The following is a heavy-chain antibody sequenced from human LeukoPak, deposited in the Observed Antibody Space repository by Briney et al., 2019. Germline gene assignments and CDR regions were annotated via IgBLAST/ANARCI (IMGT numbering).Heavy chain of an antibody. J-gene: IGHJ4*02. CDR1: GYTFTSYG. CDR2: ISAYNGNT. V-gene: IGHV1-18*01. CDR3: ARSDGVVTATYIDY. D-gene: IGHD2-21*02. Sequence: APVKVSCKASGYTFTSYGISWVRQAPGQGLEWMGWISAYNGNTNYAQKLQGRVTMTTDTSTSTAYMELRSLRSDDTAVYYCARSDGVVTATYIDYWGQGTLVTVSS.